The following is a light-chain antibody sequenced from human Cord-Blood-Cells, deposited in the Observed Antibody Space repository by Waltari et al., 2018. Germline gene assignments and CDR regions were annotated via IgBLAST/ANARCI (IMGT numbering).Light chain of an antibody. Sequence: DIVMTQSPDSLAVSLGERATINCKSSQSVLYSSNNKNYLAWYQQKPGQPPKLLIYWASTRESVVPDRVSGSGSGTDFTLTISSLQAEEVAVYYCQQYYSTPYTFGQGTKLEIK. CDR3: QQYYSTPYT. J-gene: IGKJ2*01. V-gene: IGKV4-1*01. CDR2: WAS. CDR1: QSVLYSSNNKNY.